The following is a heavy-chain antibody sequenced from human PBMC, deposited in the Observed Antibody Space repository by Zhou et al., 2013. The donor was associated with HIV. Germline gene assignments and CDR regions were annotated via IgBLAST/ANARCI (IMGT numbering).Heavy chain of an antibody. Sequence: QVQLVQSGAEVKKPGSSVKVSCKASNYTFNNHGIIWVRQAPGQGLEWMGWISGYNGNTKYAQKFQGRVTMTTDTSTSTAYMEVRSLRSDDTAVYYCARTGDSSGPRIPYFDYWGQGTLVTVSS. CDR1: NYTFNNHG. CDR2: ISGYNGNT. CDR3: ARTGDSSGPRIPYFDY. J-gene: IGHJ4*02. D-gene: IGHD3-22*01. V-gene: IGHV1-18*01.